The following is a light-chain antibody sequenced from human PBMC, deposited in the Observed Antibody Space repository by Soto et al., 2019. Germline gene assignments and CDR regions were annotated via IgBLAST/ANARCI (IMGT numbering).Light chain of an antibody. CDR1: SSDVGTFNY. Sequence: QSALTQPPSASGSPGQSVTISCTGTSSDVGTFNYVSWYQQHPGKAPKLVIYEVNNRPSGVPDRFSGSKSGNTASLTVSGLQAEDEADYYCSSYAASNSLVFGGGTKLTVL. J-gene: IGLJ2*01. V-gene: IGLV2-8*01. CDR3: SSYAASNSLV. CDR2: EVN.